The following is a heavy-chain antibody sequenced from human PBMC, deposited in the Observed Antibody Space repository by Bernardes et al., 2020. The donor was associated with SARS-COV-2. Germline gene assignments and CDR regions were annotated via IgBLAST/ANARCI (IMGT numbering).Heavy chain of an antibody. V-gene: IGHV4-39*01. CDR3: ARQRYSSGHDY. CDR1: GGSISSSSYY. J-gene: IGHJ4*02. CDR2: IYYSGST. D-gene: IGHD6-19*01. Sequence: SETLSLTCTVSGGSISSSSYYWGWIRQPPGKGLEWIGSIYYSGSTYYNPSLKSRVTISVDTSKNQFSLKLSSVTAADTAVYYCARQRYSSGHDYWGQGTLVTVSS.